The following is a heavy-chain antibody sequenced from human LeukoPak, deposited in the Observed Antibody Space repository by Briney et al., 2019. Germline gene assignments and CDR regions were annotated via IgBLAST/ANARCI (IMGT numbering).Heavy chain of an antibody. Sequence: SETLSLTCAVYGGSFSGYYWSWIRQPPGKGLEWIEEINHSRSTNYNPSLKSRVTISVDTSKNQFSLMLSSVTAADTAVYYCARRGILGLYYWGQGTLVTVSS. J-gene: IGHJ4*02. D-gene: IGHD6-13*01. CDR3: ARRGILGLYY. CDR1: GGSFSGYY. V-gene: IGHV4-34*01. CDR2: INHSRST.